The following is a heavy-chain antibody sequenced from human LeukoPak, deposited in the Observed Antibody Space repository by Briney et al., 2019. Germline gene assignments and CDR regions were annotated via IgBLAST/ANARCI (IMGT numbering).Heavy chain of an antibody. Sequence: TASETLSLTCTVSGYSISSGYFWGWMRQPPGKGLEWIGSIYQSETAHYNPSLKSRVTISVDTSKNQFSLKLRSVMAADTAVYYCARVKLEWFGELNYYYYYYMDVWGKGTTVTVSS. J-gene: IGHJ6*03. CDR3: ARVKLEWFGELNYYYYYYMDV. CDR1: GYSISSGYF. CDR2: IYQSETA. V-gene: IGHV4-38-2*02. D-gene: IGHD3-10*01.